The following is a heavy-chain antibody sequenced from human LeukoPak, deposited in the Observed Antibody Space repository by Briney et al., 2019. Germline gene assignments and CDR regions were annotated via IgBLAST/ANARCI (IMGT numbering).Heavy chain of an antibody. CDR2: ISGSGGST. CDR1: GFTFSSYG. J-gene: IGHJ4*02. V-gene: IGHV3-23*01. CDR3: ARDYGSGAFDY. Sequence: PGGSLRLSCAASGFTFSSYGMSWVRQAPGKGLEWVSAISGSGGSTYYADSVKGRFTISRDNAKNSLYLQMNSLRAEDTAVYYCARDYGSGAFDYWGQGTLVTVSS. D-gene: IGHD3-10*01.